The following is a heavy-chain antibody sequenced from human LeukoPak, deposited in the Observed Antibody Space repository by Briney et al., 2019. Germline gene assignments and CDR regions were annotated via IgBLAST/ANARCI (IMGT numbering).Heavy chain of an antibody. J-gene: IGHJ6*03. Sequence: PGGSLRLSCAASGFTFSSYSMNWVRQAPGKGLEWVSYISSSTTIYYADSVKGRFTISRDNAKNSLYLQINSLRDEDTAVYYCARDAQHLVDLYCYYYYMDVWGKGTTVTVSS. D-gene: IGHD6-13*01. CDR1: GFTFSSYS. CDR3: ARDAQHLVDLYCYYYYMDV. CDR2: ISSSTTI. V-gene: IGHV3-48*02.